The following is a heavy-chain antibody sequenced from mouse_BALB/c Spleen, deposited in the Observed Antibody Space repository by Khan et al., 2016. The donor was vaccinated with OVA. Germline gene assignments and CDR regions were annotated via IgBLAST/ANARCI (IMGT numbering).Heavy chain of an antibody. CDR2: ISYSGYT. J-gene: IGHJ4*01. Sequence: EVQLQESGPGLVKPSQSLAPTCTVTGYSISSNYAWSWIRQFPGHKLEWLGYISYSGYTHYNPSPKSRISVTRDSSDNQFFLPLTSETTEQHATYHRARQEYYGYALDYWGQGTSVTVSA. CDR1: GYSISSNYA. V-gene: IGHV3-2*02. D-gene: IGHD1-1*01. CDR3: ARQEYYGYALDY.